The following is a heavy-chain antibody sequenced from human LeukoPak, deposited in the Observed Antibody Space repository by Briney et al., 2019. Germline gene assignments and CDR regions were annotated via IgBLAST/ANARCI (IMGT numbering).Heavy chain of an antibody. Sequence: PSETLSLTCIVSGYSISSGYFWGWIRQPPGKGLEWIGNIHHSGSTYYNPSLKSRVTISVDTSKNQLFLKLSSVTAADTAVYYCARVAAGIGFFQHWGQGTLVTVSS. CDR3: ARVAAGIGFFQH. V-gene: IGHV4-38-2*02. CDR2: IHHSGST. CDR1: GYSISSGYF. D-gene: IGHD6-13*01. J-gene: IGHJ1*01.